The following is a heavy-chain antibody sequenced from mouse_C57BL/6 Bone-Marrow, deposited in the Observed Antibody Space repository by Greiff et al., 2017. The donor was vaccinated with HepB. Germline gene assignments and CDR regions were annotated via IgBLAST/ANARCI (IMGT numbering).Heavy chain of an antibody. V-gene: IGHV5-6*01. CDR3: ARHLLGPDY. CDR1: GFTFSSYG. J-gene: IGHJ2*01. D-gene: IGHD4-1*01. Sequence: EVQLVESGGDLVKPGGSLKLSCAASGFTFSSYGMSWVRQTPDKRLEWVATISSGGSYTYYPDSVKGRFTISRDNAKNTLYLQMSSLKSEDTAMYYCARHLLGPDYWGQGTTLTVSS. CDR2: ISSGGSYT.